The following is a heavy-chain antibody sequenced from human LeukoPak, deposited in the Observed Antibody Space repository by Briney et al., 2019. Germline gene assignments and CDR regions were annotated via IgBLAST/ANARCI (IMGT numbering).Heavy chain of an antibody. V-gene: IGHV3-9*01. CDR1: GYTFDDYA. D-gene: IGHD6-19*01. Sequence: PGGSLRLSCAASGYTFDDYAMHWVRQAPGKGLEWVSGISWNSGSIGYADSVKGRFTISRDNAKNSLYLQMNSLRAEDTAVYYCARFSSGWGTPYWGQGTLVTVSS. J-gene: IGHJ4*02. CDR3: ARFSSGWGTPY. CDR2: ISWNSGSI.